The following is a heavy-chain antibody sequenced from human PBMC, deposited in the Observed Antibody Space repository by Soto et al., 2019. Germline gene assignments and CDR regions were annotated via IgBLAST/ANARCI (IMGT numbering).Heavy chain of an antibody. V-gene: IGHV3-23*01. CDR1: GFTFSSHA. J-gene: IGHJ5*02. Sequence: EVQLLESGGGLVQPGGSLRLSCAASGFTFSSHAMSWVRQAPGKGLEWVSSMSGSGENTYHADSVKGRFTVSRDNSKNTPYLQMNSLRVADTAVYYWAIGSYTNYKWFDPWGQGTLVTVSS. CDR3: AIGSYTNYKWFDP. D-gene: IGHD4-4*01. CDR2: MSGSGENT.